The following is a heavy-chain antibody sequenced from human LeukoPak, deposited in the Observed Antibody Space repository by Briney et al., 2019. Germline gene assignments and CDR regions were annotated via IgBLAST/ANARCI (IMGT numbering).Heavy chain of an antibody. Sequence: ASVKVSCKASGYTFTGYYMHWVRQAPGQGLEWMGWINPNSGGTNYAQKFQGRVTMTRDTSISTAYMELSSLRSEDTAVYYCARGSAAAGPFDPWGQGTLVTVSS. D-gene: IGHD6-13*01. CDR2: INPNSGGT. J-gene: IGHJ5*02. CDR1: GYTFTGYY. V-gene: IGHV1-2*02. CDR3: ARGSAAAGPFDP.